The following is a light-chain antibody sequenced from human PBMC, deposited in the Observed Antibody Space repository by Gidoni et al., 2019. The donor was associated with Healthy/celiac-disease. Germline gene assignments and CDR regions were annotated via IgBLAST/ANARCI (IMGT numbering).Light chain of an antibody. CDR3: AAWDDSLNGLV. CDR2: YDD. V-gene: IGLV1-36*01. CDR1: SSNIGNNA. J-gene: IGLJ2*01. Sequence: QSVLTQPPSVSVAPRQRVTISCSGSSSNIGNNAVTWYQQRPGKAPKLLIYYDDLLPSGVSDRFSGSKSGTSASLAISGLQSEDEAVYYCAAWDDSLNGLVFGGGTKLTVL.